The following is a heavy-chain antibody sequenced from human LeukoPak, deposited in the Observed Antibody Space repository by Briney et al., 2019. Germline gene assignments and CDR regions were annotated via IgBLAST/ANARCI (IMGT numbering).Heavy chain of an antibody. Sequence: GGSLRLSCAASGFTVSSNYMSWVRQAPGKGLEWVSDIYSGGSTYYADSVKGRFTISRDNSKNTLYLQMNSLRAEDTAVYYCARDLAHCSGGSCYGDYWGQGTLVTVSS. CDR3: ARDLAHCSGGSCYGDY. V-gene: IGHV3-53*01. D-gene: IGHD2-15*01. CDR2: IYSGGST. CDR1: GFTVSSNY. J-gene: IGHJ4*02.